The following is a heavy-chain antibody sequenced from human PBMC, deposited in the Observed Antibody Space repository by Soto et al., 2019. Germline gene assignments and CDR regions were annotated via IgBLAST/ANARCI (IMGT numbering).Heavy chain of an antibody. CDR2: INAGNGNT. D-gene: IGHD3-22*01. V-gene: IGHV1-3*01. Sequence: GASVKVSCKASGYTFTNYAIHWVRQAPGQRLEWMGWINAGNGNTKYSQKFQGRVTITRDTSASTAYMELSSLRSEDTAVYYCASSRLLKPPGYYYGMDVRAQGTTVPVSS. CDR3: ASSRLLKPPGYYYGMDV. J-gene: IGHJ6*02. CDR1: GYTFTNYA.